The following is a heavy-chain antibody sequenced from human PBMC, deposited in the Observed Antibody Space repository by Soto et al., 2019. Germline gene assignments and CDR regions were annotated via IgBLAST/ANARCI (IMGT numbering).Heavy chain of an antibody. CDR1: GFTFSSYA. Sequence: QVQLVESGGGVVQPGRSLRLSCAASGFTFSSYAMHWVRQAPGKGLEWVAVISYDGSNKYYADSVKGRFTISRDNSKNTLYRQMNSLRAEDTAVYYCARAAKRITIFGVVINDAFDIWGQGTMVTVSS. V-gene: IGHV3-30-3*01. CDR2: ISYDGSNK. D-gene: IGHD3-3*01. CDR3: ARAAKRITIFGVVINDAFDI. J-gene: IGHJ3*02.